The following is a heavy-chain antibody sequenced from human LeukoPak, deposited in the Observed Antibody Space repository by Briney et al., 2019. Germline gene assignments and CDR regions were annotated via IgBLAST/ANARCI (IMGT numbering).Heavy chain of an antibody. V-gene: IGHV4-59*01. J-gene: IGHJ3*02. CDR3: ARGLVLATDDAFDI. CDR2: VYDNDIS. Sequence: SETLSLTCSVSGASIRSYFWSWIRQSPGKGLEWIGYVYDNDISNSNPSLESRVTILVDRSKSQFSLKLRSVTAADTAVYYCARGLVLATDDAFDIWGPGTMVTVSS. D-gene: IGHD5-12*01. CDR1: GASIRSYF.